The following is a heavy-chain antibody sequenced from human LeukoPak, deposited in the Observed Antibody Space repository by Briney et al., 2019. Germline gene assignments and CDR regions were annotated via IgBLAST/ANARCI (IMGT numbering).Heavy chain of an antibody. CDR3: AKDYEPLVGVHRWGDWFDP. CDR1: GFTFSTYG. CDR2: ISGSGGST. D-gene: IGHD1-26*01. Sequence: GGSLRLSCAASGFTFSTYGMSWVRQAPGKGLEWVSSISGSGGSTYYADSVKGRFTISRDNSKNTLYLQMNSLRAEDTAVYYCAKDYEPLVGVHRWGDWFDPWGQGTLVTVSS. J-gene: IGHJ5*02. V-gene: IGHV3-23*01.